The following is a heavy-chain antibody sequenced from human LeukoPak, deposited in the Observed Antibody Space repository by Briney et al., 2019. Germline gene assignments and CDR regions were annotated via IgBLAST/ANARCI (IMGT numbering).Heavy chain of an antibody. D-gene: IGHD6-19*01. V-gene: IGHV4-4*02. CDR3: ARVAVAGPNYYYYGMDV. CDR1: GGSISSSNW. Sequence: SGTLSLTCAVSGGSISSSNWWSWVRQPPGKXXXXXXXXYHSGSTNYNPSLKSRVTISVDKSKNQFSLKLSSVTAADTAVYYCARVAVAGPNYYYYGMDVWGKGTTVTVSS. CDR2: XYHSGST. J-gene: IGHJ6*04.